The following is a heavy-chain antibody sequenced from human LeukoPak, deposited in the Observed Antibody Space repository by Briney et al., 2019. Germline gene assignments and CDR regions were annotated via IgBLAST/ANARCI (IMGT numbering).Heavy chain of an antibody. CDR1: GGTFSSYA. Sequence: SVKVSCKASGGTFSSYAISWVRQAPGQGLEWMGRIIPILGIANYAQKFQGRVTITADKSTSTAYMELGSLRSEDTAVYYCAREPLEMATMSGGMDVWGQGTTVTVSS. J-gene: IGHJ6*02. CDR3: AREPLEMATMSGGMDV. V-gene: IGHV1-69*04. CDR2: IIPILGIA. D-gene: IGHD5-24*01.